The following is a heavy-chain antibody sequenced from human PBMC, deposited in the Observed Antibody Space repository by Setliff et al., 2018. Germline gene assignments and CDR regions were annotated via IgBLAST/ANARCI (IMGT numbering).Heavy chain of an antibody. CDR1: GFTFTHYS. V-gene: IGHV3-11*04. CDR2: ISGGGTTI. CDR3: ARDGVYYGMDV. Sequence: GGSLRLSCAASGFTFTHYSMNWVRQTPGKGLEWVSTISGGGTTIFYADSVRGRLTVSRDNARNSVYLQLNSLRAEDTAVYYCARDGVYYGMDVWGQGTSVTVSS. J-gene: IGHJ6*02.